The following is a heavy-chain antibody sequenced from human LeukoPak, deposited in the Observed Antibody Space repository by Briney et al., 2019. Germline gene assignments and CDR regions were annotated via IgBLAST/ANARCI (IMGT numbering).Heavy chain of an antibody. CDR3: AKDAIPGNSIWDYFAY. CDR1: GFTFSICA. CDR2: IGSTDI. Sequence: GGSLTLSCDASGFTFSICAMSWAGEAPGKGVEWVSSIGSTDIYYADSVNRRFTVSRDNSKNTLYLQLNSLRAVNSAVYSCAKDAIPGNSIWDYFAYWGQGALVTVSS. J-gene: IGHJ4*02. D-gene: IGHD1-1*01. V-gene: IGHV3-23*01.